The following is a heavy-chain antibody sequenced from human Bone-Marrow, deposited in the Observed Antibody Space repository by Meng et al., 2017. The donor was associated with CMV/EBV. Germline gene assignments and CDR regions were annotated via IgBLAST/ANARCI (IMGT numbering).Heavy chain of an antibody. D-gene: IGHD1-1*01. CDR3: ARGYNWNDVGAFDL. J-gene: IGHJ3*01. CDR1: GFTFSSYS. V-gene: IGHV3-48*04. Sequence: GESLKISCVASGFTFSSYSMNWVRQAPGKGLEWVSYISSSGSTIYYADSVKGRFTISRDNAKNSLYLKMNSLRAEDTAVYYCARGYNWNDVGAFDLWGQGTMVTVSS. CDR2: ISSSGSTI.